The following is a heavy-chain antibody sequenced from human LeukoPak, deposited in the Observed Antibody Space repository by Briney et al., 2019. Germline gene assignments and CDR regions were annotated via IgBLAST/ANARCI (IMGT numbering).Heavy chain of an antibody. CDR2: ISWNSGSI. J-gene: IGHJ4*02. D-gene: IGHD5-18*01. Sequence: GRSLRLSCAASGFTFDDYAMHWVRQAPGKGLEWVSGISWNSGSIGYADSVKGRFTISRDNAKNSLYLQMNSLRAEDMALYYCAKDVDSYGPHCFDYWGQGTLVTVSS. V-gene: IGHV3-9*03. CDR1: GFTFDDYA. CDR3: AKDVDSYGPHCFDY.